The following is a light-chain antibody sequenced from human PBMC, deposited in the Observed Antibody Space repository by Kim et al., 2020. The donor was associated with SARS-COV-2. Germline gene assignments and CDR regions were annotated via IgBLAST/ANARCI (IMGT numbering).Light chain of an antibody. V-gene: IGKV3-11*01. CDR1: QSISSS. Sequence: PGERATPSCRASQSISSSLAWYQQKPGQAPRLLINDASRRATGIPARFRGSGSGTDFSLTIARLEPEDFAVYYCQQGSDWITFGQGTRLEIK. CDR3: QQGSDWIT. J-gene: IGKJ5*01. CDR2: DAS.